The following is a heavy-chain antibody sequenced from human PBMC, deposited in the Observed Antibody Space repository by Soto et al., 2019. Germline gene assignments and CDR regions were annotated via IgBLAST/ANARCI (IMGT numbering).Heavy chain of an antibody. J-gene: IGHJ4*02. CDR2: ISYDGSNK. CDR1: GFTFSNYA. D-gene: IGHD3-22*01. Sequence: QVQLVESGGGVVQPGRSLRLSCAASGFTFSNYAMHWVRQAPGKGLEWVAVISYDGSNKYYADSVKGRFTISRDNSKNTLFLQMNSLGAEDTAVYYCAREPAYYYDSSGYSVPFGYGGQGTLVTVSS. CDR3: AREPAYYYDSSGYSVPFGY. V-gene: IGHV3-30-3*01.